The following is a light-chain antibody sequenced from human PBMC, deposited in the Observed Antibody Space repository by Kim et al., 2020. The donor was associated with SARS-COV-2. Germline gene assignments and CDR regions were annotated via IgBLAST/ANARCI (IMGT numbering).Light chain of an antibody. CDR1: SSNIGSNN. CDR3: AAWDDSLNGLV. CDR2: SHD. V-gene: IGLV1-44*01. Sequence: QSVLTQPPSASGTPGQRVTISCSGSSSNIGSNNVNWYQQRPGTAPKLLVYSHDRRPSGVPDRFSDSRSGTSASLAISGLQSEDEADYYCAAWDDSLNGLVLGTGTRVTVL. J-gene: IGLJ1*01.